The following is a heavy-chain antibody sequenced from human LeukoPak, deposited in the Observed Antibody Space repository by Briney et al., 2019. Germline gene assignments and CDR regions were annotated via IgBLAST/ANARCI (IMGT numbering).Heavy chain of an antibody. CDR1: RFTFSGFW. CDR3: ARSSYSSSSSV. V-gene: IGHV3-7*03. J-gene: IGHJ3*01. CDR2: INSDGSEG. D-gene: IGHD6-6*01. Sequence: GGSLRLSCAVSRFTFSGFWRRWCRQAPGKGGEGGASINSDGSEGYYADVVKGRFTISRDNAKNSLYLQINSLRAEDTAVYYCARSSYSSSSSVWGQGTMVTVSS.